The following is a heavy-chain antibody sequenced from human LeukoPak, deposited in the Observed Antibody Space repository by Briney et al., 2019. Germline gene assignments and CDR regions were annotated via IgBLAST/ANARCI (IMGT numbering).Heavy chain of an antibody. CDR2: INHSGST. D-gene: IGHD2-2*01. Sequence: SETLSLTCAVYGGSFSGYYWSWIRQPPGKGLEWIGEINHSGSTNYNPSLKSRVPISVDTSKNQFSLKLSSVTAADTAVYYCARLNIVVVPAAINPLYYYGMDVWGKGTTVTVSS. J-gene: IGHJ6*04. CDR3: ARLNIVVVPAAINPLYYYGMDV. V-gene: IGHV4-34*01. CDR1: GGSFSGYY.